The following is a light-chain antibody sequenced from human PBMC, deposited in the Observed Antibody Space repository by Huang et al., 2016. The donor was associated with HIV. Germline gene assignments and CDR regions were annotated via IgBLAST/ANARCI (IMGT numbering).Light chain of an antibody. V-gene: IGKV3-15*01. CDR1: PRVTGN. Sequence: EIVMTQSPATLSVSPGESATLSCRASPRVTGNLAWYQHKPGQPPMLLIYGASTRAAGAAARFNASVFWTEFTLTINSLQSEDVAVYYGQQYNKWPRTFGPGTKVDVK. J-gene: IGKJ3*01. CDR3: QQYNKWPRT. CDR2: GAS.